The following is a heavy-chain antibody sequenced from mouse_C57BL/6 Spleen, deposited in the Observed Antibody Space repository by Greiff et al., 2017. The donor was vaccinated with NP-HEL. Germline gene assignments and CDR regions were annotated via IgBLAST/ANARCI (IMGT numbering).Heavy chain of an antibody. J-gene: IGHJ2*01. CDR2: IRSKSNNYAT. D-gene: IGHD1-1*01. CDR3: VRQGLLTGFFDY. CDR1: GFSFNTYA. Sequence: EVMLVESGGGLVQPKGSLKLSCAASGFSFNTYAMNWVRQAPGKGLEWVARIRSKSNNYATYYADSVKDRFTISRDDSESMLYLQMNNLKTEDTAMYYCVRQGLLTGFFDYWGQGTTLTVSS. V-gene: IGHV10-1*01.